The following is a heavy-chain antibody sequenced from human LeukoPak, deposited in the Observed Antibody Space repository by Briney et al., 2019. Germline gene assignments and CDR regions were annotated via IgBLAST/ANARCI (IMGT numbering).Heavy chain of an antibody. V-gene: IGHV4-34*01. J-gene: IGHJ4*02. D-gene: IGHD3-10*01. CDR1: GGSFSGYY. CDR2: INHSGST. CDR3: ARDLPYYYGSGSPRVDY. Sequence: PSETLSLTCAVYGGSFSGYYWSWIPQPPGKGLEWIGEINHSGSTNYNPSLKSRVTISVDTSKNQFSLKLSSVTAADTAVYYCARDLPYYYGSGSPRVDYWGQGTLVTVSS.